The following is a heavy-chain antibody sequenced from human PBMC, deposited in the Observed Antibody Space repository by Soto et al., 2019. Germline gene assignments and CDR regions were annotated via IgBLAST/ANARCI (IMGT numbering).Heavy chain of an antibody. D-gene: IGHD3-10*01. CDR1: GFTFSSYE. J-gene: IGHJ4*02. CDR3: ARDYGSEMATMAALDY. Sequence: EVQLVESGGGLVQPGGSLRLSCAASGFTFSSYEMNWVRQAPGKGLEWVSYISSSGSTIYYADSVKGRFTISRDNAKNSLYLQMNSLRAEDTAVYYCARDYGSEMATMAALDYWGQGTLVTVSS. CDR2: ISSSGSTI. V-gene: IGHV3-48*03.